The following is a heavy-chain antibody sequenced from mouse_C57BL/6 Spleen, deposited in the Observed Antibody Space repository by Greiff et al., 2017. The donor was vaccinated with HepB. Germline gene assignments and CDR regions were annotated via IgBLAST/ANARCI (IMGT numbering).Heavy chain of an antibody. CDR1: GYTFTDYY. J-gene: IGHJ1*03. Sequence: VQLQQSGPELVKPGASVKISCKASGYTFTDYYMNWVKQSHGKSLEWIGDINPNNGGTSYNQKFKGKATLTVDKSSSTAYMELRSLTSEDSAVYYCATLYYGSSYGDVWGTGTTDSVSS. V-gene: IGHV1-26*01. CDR3: ATLYYGSSYGDV. D-gene: IGHD1-1*01. CDR2: INPNNGGT.